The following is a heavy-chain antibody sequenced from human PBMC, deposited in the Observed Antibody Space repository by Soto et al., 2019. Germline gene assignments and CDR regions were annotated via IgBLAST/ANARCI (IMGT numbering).Heavy chain of an antibody. J-gene: IGHJ4*02. CDR2: VHHSGRS. CDR3: ARAPLIKSAEVKSFVDF. Sequence: WTWIRQPPGKGMEWIGEVHHSGRSHYNPSFKSRATISLDTSKTQFSLDPRSVTAADTAVYYCARAPLIKSAEVKSFVDFWGQGTLVTVSS. D-gene: IGHD3-16*01. V-gene: IGHV4-34*01.